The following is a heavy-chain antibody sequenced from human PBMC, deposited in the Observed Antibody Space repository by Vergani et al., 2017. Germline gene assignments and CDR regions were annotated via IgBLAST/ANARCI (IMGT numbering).Heavy chain of an antibody. CDR2: IGNDGINT. Sequence: QVQLVESAGGVVQPGGSLRLSCAASGFTFSNFGMHWIRQAPGKGLEWLAYIGNDGINTRYRDAVKGRFTVSRDNSKDILYLQMDSLRSEDTALYYCAKYVRDTTVGLPDSWGPGTLVIVSS. V-gene: IGHV3-30*02. J-gene: IGHJ4*02. CDR3: AKYVRDTTVGLPDS. CDR1: GFTFSNFG. D-gene: IGHD1-14*01.